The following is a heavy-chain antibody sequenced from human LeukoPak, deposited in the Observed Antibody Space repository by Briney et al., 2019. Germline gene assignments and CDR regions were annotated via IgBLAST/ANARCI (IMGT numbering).Heavy chain of an antibody. CDR1: GFTFSDYY. CDR2: ISYDGSNK. V-gene: IGHV3-30*03. CDR3: ARGDCSSTSCSADY. D-gene: IGHD2-2*01. Sequence: GGSLRLSCAASGFTFSDYYMSWIRQAPGKGLEWVAVISYDGSNKYYADSVKGRFTISRDNSKNTLYLQMNSLRAEDTAVYYCARGDCSSTSCSADYWGQGTLVTVSS. J-gene: IGHJ4*02.